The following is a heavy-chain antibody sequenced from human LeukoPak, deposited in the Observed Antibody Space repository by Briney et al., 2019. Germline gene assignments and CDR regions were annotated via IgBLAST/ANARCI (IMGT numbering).Heavy chain of an antibody. CDR1: GFTVSRNY. J-gene: IGHJ4*02. CDR3: ARIPPIEWGSGWLKSI. CDR2: IYGGGPT. V-gene: IGHV3-53*01. D-gene: IGHD6-19*01. Sequence: GGSLRLSCAASGFTVSRNYMSWVRQAPGRGLECVSVIYGGGPTYYADSVKGRFTISRDTAKNTLYLQMNSLRAEDTAVYYCARIPPIEWGSGWLKSIWGQGTLVTVSS.